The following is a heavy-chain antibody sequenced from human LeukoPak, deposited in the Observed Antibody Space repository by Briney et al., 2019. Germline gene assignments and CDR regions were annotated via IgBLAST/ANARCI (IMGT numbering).Heavy chain of an antibody. V-gene: IGHV4-4*07. Sequence: SETLSLTGTVSGGSISSYYWSWIRQPAGKGLEWIGRIYTSGSTISNPSLKSRVTMSVDTSKNQFSLKLSSVTAADTAVYYCAGYSGSYFDAFDIWGQGTMVTVSS. J-gene: IGHJ3*02. D-gene: IGHD1-26*01. CDR3: AGYSGSYFDAFDI. CDR2: IYTSGST. CDR1: GGSISSYY.